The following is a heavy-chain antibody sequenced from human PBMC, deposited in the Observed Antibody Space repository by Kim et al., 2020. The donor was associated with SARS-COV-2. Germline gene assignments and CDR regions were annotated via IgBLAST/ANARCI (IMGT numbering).Heavy chain of an antibody. CDR3: ARDLTVSTRGFDY. CDR2: IRQDGNEK. CDR1: GLTFSDYW. J-gene: IGHJ4*02. Sequence: GGSLRLSCAVSGLTFSDYWMSWIRQAPGKGLEWVANIRQDGNEKHYVDSVKGRFTISRDNAKNSLYLQMDSLRDDDTAVYYCARDLTVSTRGFDYWGQGT. V-gene: IGHV3-7*03. D-gene: IGHD4-17*01.